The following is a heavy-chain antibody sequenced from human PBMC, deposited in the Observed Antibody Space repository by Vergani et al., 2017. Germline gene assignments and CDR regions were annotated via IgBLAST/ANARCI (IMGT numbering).Heavy chain of an antibody. CDR2: IGTAGDT. CDR1: GFTFSSYD. D-gene: IGHD2-15*01. J-gene: IGHJ3*02. CDR3: ARGLKRWDAFDI. Sequence: EVQLVESGGGLVQPGGSLRLSCAASGFTFSSYDMHWVRQAPGKGLEWVSVIGTAGDTYYPASVKGRFTISRENAKNSLYLQMNSLRAGDTAVYYCARGLKRWDAFDIWGQGTMVTVSS. V-gene: IGHV3-13*01.